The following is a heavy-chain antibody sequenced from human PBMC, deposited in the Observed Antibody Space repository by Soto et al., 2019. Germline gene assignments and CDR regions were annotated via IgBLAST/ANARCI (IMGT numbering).Heavy chain of an antibody. Sequence: GASVKVSCKASGGTFSSYAISWVRQAPGQGLGWMGGIIPIFGTANYAQKFQGRVTITADESTSTAYMKLSSLRSEDTAVYYCARDRGYCSSTSCYGYYGMDVWGQGTTVTVSS. CDR2: IIPIFGTA. CDR1: GGTFSSYA. V-gene: IGHV1-69*13. J-gene: IGHJ6*02. D-gene: IGHD2-2*01. CDR3: ARDRGYCSSTSCYGYYGMDV.